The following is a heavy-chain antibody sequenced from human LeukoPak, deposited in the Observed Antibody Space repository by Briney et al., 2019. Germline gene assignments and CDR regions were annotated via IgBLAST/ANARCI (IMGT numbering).Heavy chain of an antibody. CDR1: GFIYSKCW. J-gene: IGHJ1*01. V-gene: IGHV3-7*01. D-gene: IGHD4-11*01. CDR3: ATYSTRNAREFQS. CDR2: IKTDASEK. Sequence: GGSLRLSCEPWGFIYSKCWMICVRPPLGKGLEGVANIKTDASEKYYADSVKGRFTISRDNAKMSLYLQMNSLRVEDKAVYYCATYSTRNAREFQSWGQGTLVTVSS.